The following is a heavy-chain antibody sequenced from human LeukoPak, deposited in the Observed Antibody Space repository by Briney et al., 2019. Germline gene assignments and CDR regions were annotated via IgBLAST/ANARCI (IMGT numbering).Heavy chain of an antibody. D-gene: IGHD5-18*01. CDR1: GFTFSTYT. CDR3: AKDRYSYAFEYSDS. V-gene: IGHV3-30*18. J-gene: IGHJ4*02. CDR2: ISNDGSKK. Sequence: GGSLRLSCAASGFTFSTYTIHWVRQAPGKGLEWVAVISNDGSKKYYADSVKGRFTISRDNSKNTLSLQVGSLRTEDTAVYYCAKDRYSYAFEYSDSWGQGTLVTVSS.